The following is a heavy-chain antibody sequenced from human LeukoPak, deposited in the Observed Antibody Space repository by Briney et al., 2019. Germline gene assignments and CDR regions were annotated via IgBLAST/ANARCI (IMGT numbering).Heavy chain of an antibody. CDR3: ARDQGEQYQLSYYYGMDV. V-gene: IGHV3-33*01. J-gene: IGHJ6*02. CDR2: IWYDGSNK. D-gene: IGHD2-2*01. CDR1: GFTFSSYG. Sequence: GRSLRLSCAASGFTFSSYGMHWVRQAPGKGLEWVAVIWYDGSNKYYADSVKGRFTISRDNSKNTLYLQMNSLRAEDTAVYYCARDQGEQYQLSYYYGMDVWGQGTTVTVSS.